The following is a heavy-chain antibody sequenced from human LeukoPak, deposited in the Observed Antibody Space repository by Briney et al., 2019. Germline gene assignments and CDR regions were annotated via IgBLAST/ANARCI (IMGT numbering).Heavy chain of an antibody. Sequence: GGSLRLSCAASGFTFSSYSMNWVRQAPGKGLEWVSSISSSSSYIYYADSVKGRFTISRDNAKNSLYLQMNSLRAEDTAVYYCARGGERGFEAFDIWAQGKRVNVSS. CDR2: ISSSSSYI. CDR3: ARGGERGFEAFDI. D-gene: IGHD2-21*01. J-gene: IGHJ3*02. V-gene: IGHV3-21*01. CDR1: GFTFSSYS.